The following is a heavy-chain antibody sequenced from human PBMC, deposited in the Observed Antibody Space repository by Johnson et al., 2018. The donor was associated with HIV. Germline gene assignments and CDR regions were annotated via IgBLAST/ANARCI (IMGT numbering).Heavy chain of an antibody. CDR1: GFTVSRNY. CDR3: ARPPAYLYKAAFSI. J-gene: IGHJ3*02. Sequence: GSLRLSCAASGFTVSRNYMNWVRQAPGKGLEWVSVIYSGGDTYYAESVKGRFTISRDNAKNSLFLQMDSLRAEDTAVYFCARPPAYLYKAAFSIWGQGTMVTVSS. CDR2: IYSGGDT. V-gene: IGHV3-53*01. D-gene: IGHD3-16*02.